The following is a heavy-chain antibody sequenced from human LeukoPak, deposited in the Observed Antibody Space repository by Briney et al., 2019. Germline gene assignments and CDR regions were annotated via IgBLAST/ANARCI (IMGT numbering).Heavy chain of an antibody. CDR1: GYSISSGYY. CDR3: ARGAYDDAFDI. Sequence: SETPSLTCTVSGYSISSGYYWGWIRQPPGKGLEWIGSIYHSGSTYYNPSLKSRVTISVDTSKNQFSLKLSSVTAADTAVYYCARGAYDDAFDIWGQGTMVTVSS. J-gene: IGHJ3*02. D-gene: IGHD3-22*01. CDR2: IYHSGST. V-gene: IGHV4-38-2*02.